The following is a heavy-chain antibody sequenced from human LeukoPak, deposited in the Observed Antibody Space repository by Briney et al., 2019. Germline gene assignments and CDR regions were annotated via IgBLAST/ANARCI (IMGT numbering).Heavy chain of an antibody. J-gene: IGHJ4*02. CDR1: GGSFSGYY. CDR2: INHSGST. Sequence: PSETLSLTCAVYGGSFSGYYWSWIRQPPGKGLEWIGEINHSGSTNYNPSLKSRVTISVDTSKSQFSLKLSSVTAADTAVYYCAREAATISYWGQGTLVTVSS. D-gene: IGHD5-12*01. CDR3: AREAATISY. V-gene: IGHV4-34*01.